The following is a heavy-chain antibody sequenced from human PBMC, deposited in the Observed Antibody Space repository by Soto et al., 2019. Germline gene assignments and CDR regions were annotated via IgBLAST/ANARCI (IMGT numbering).Heavy chain of an antibody. CDR2: IKSKAYGGTT. V-gene: IGHV3-15*01. D-gene: IGHD3-22*01. CDR3: TRERPLTYYYDSSGYYYGDYFEY. CDR1: VFTFNDSW. Sequence: GLSLRRSCEGSVFTFNDSWMSWVLQKPVKVLDWVARIKSKAYGGTTDYAASVKGRFTISRDDSKSIAYLQMNSLKTEDTAVYYCTRERPLTYYYDSSGYYYGDYFEYWGQGTLVTVSS. J-gene: IGHJ4*02.